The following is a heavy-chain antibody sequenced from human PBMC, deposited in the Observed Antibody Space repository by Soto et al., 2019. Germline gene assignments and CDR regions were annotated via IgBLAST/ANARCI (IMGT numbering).Heavy chain of an antibody. CDR1: GGSTSSDNY. CDR2: IYYSGNT. D-gene: IGHD3-16*01. V-gene: IGHV4-30-4*01. CDR3: AREGGESSDGLYYVDS. Sequence: SETLSLTCTVSGGSTSSDNYWSWIRQPPGKGLEWIGHIYYSGNTDYNPSLKSRLAISIDTSKNQFSLKLSSVTAADTAVYFCAREGGESSDGLYYVDSWGQGSLVTVSS. J-gene: IGHJ4*02.